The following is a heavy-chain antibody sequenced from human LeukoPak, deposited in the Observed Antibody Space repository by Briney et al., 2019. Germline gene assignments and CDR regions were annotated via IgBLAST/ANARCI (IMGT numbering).Heavy chain of an antibody. V-gene: IGHV1-69*04. CDR1: GGTFSSYA. J-gene: IGHJ4*02. D-gene: IGHD3-10*01. Sequence: SVKVSCKASGGTFSSYAISWVRQAPGQGLEWMGRIIPILGIANYAQKFQGRVTITADKSTSTAYMELSSLRSEDTAVYYCARDSMVRGVSPGYWGQGTLVTVSS. CDR3: ARDSMVRGVSPGY. CDR2: IIPILGIA.